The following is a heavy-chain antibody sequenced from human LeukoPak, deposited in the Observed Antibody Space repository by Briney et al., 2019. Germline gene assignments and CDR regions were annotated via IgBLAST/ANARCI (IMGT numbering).Heavy chain of an antibody. CDR2: ITGSGDDT. V-gene: IGHV3-23*01. CDR1: GFTFNNYA. CDR3: AKGSASSRPYYFDF. J-gene: IGHJ4*02. Sequence: GGSLRLSCAASGFTFNNYAVTWVRQAPGKGLEWVSAITGSGDDTFHADSVKGRFTISRDNSKNTLYLQMNSLRAEDTAVYYCAKGSASSRPYYFDFWGQEILVTVST. D-gene: IGHD6-19*01.